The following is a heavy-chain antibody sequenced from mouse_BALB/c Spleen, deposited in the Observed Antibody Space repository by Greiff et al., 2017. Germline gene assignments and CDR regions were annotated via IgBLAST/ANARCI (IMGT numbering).Heavy chain of an antibody. V-gene: IGHV5-12-2*01. CDR2: ISNGGGST. CDR3: ARRYYGSSYDYAMDY. J-gene: IGHJ4*01. D-gene: IGHD1-1*01. CDR1: GFTFSSYT. Sequence: EVQVVESGGGLVQPGGSLKLSCAASGFTFSSYTMSWVRQTPEKRLEWVAYISNGGGSTYYPDTVKGRFTISRDNAKNTLYLQMSSLKSEDTAMYYCARRYYGSSYDYAMDYWGQGTSVTVSS.